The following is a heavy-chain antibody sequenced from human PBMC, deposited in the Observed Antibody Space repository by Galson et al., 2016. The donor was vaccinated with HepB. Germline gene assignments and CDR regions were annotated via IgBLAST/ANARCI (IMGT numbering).Heavy chain of an antibody. CDR3: ARGSEWEAPLDDAFDI. CDR1: GFTFSTFG. D-gene: IGHD1-26*01. J-gene: IGHJ3*02. Sequence: SLRLSCAASGFTFSTFGMHWVRQAPGKGLEFVAIISYDGTTNYYKDSVRGRFTISRDNSKNTLYLQISGLKFEDTGVYYCARGSEWEAPLDDAFDIWGQGTMVTVSS. V-gene: IGHV3-30*03. CDR2: ISYDGTTN.